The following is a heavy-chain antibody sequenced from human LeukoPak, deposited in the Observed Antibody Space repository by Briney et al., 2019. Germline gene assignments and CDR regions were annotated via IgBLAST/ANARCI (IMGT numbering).Heavy chain of an antibody. CDR2: IKSKTYGGAT. CDR3: TTEGGHLHSNPFDY. V-gene: IGHV3-15*01. Sequence: GGSLRLSCAAPGFIFTNGWMSWVRQAPGKGLEWVGHIKSKTYGGATDYAAPVKGRFTISRDDSKTTVFLQMNSLKSEDTAVYYCTTEGGHLHSNPFDYWGQGTLVTVSS. J-gene: IGHJ4*02. CDR1: GFIFTNGW. D-gene: IGHD2-15*01.